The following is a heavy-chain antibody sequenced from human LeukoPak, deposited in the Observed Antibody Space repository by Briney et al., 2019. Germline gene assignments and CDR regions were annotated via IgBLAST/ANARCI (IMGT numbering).Heavy chain of an antibody. CDR1: GFTFSDYY. Sequence: PGGSLRLSCAASGFTFSDYYMSWIRQAPGKGLEWVSYISSSGSTIYYADSVKGRFTISRDNAKNSLYLQMSSLRAEDTAVYYCASPATYYGSGSYYYWGQGTLVTVSS. CDR3: ASPATYYGSGSYYY. D-gene: IGHD3-10*01. CDR2: ISSSGSTI. J-gene: IGHJ4*02. V-gene: IGHV3-11*01.